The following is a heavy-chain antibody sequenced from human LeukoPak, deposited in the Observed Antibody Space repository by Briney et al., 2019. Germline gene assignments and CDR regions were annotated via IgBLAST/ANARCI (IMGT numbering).Heavy chain of an antibody. V-gene: IGHV3-9*01. J-gene: IGHJ5*02. CDR3: AKDYTRSWTNWFDP. CDR1: GFIFDEYA. Sequence: PGRSLRLSCAASGFIFDEYAMHWVRQAPGKGLEWVSGISWNSGTIGYADSVKGRFTISRDNAKSSLYLQMNSLRTEDTAMYFCAKDYTRSWTNWFDPWGQGTLVTVSS. D-gene: IGHD2-8*01. CDR2: ISWNSGTI.